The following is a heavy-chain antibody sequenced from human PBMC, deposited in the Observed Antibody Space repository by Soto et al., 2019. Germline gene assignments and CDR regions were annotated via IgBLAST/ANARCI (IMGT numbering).Heavy chain of an antibody. Sequence: GGSLRLSCAASGFTFSSYGMHWVRQAPGKGLEWVAVIWYDGSNKYYADSVMGRFTISRDNSKNTLYLQMNSLRAEDTAVYYCARGMGYYYYYGMDVWGQGTTVTVSS. V-gene: IGHV3-33*01. CDR1: GFTFSSYG. CDR3: ARGMGYYYYYGMDV. J-gene: IGHJ6*02. CDR2: IWYDGSNK.